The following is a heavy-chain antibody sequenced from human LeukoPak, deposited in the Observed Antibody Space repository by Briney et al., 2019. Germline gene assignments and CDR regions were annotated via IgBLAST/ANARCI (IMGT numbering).Heavy chain of an antibody. V-gene: IGHV3-33*01. J-gene: IGHJ6*03. CDR2: IWYDGSNK. CDR1: GFTFSSYG. CDR3: ARDRANIGSGWYSYYYYYMDV. D-gene: IGHD6-19*01. Sequence: PGRSLRLSCAASGFTFSSYGMHWVRQAPGKGLEWVAVIWYDGSNKYYADSVKGRFTISRDNSKNTLYLQMNSLRAEDTAVYYCARDRANIGSGWYSYYYYYMDVWGKGTTVTVSS.